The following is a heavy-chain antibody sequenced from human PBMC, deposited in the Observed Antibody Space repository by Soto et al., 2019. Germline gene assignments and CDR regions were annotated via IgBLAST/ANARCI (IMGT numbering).Heavy chain of an antibody. CDR3: ARHGERSFDQ. V-gene: IGHV3-23*01. CDR1: GFTLNNYP. D-gene: IGHD3-10*01. Sequence: EVQLLESGGGLIHPGGSLRLSCVASGFTLNNYPMSWVRQAPGKGLEWVSAGSSGSNTYYADSVKGRFTISRDNSKNTVYLQMNSLRVEDTAIYYCARHGERSFDQWGPGTLVTVSS. J-gene: IGHJ4*02. CDR2: GSSGSNT.